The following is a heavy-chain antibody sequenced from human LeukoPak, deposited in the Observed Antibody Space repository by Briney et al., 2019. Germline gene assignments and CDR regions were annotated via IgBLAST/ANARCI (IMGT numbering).Heavy chain of an antibody. V-gene: IGHV4-34*01. CDR1: GGSFSGYY. CDR3: ASSPPYYYGMDV. J-gene: IGHJ6*02. Sequence: SETLSLTCAVYGGSFSGYYWSWIRQPPGKGLEWIGEINHSGSTNYNPSLKSRVTISVDTSKSQFSLKLSSVTAADTAVYYCASSPPYYYGMDVWGQGTTVTVSS. CDR2: INHSGST.